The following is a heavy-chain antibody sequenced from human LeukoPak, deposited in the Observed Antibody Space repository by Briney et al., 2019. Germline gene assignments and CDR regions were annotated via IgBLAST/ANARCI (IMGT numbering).Heavy chain of an antibody. CDR3: ARGPLSGGYDFDY. V-gene: IGHV4-59*01. CDR1: GGSFSGYY. J-gene: IGHJ4*02. Sequence: PSETLSLTCTVSGGSFSGYYWSWIRQPPGKGLEWIGYIYYSGSTNYNPSLKSRVTISVDTSKNQFSLKLSSVTAADTAVYYCARGPLSGGYDFDYWGQGTLVTVSS. D-gene: IGHD5-12*01. CDR2: IYYSGST.